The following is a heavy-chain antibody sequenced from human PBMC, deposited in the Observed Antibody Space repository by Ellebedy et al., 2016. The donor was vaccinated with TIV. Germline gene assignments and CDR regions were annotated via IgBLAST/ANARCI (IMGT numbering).Heavy chain of an antibody. J-gene: IGHJ4*02. D-gene: IGHD2-2*03. CDR1: EFTFSSYS. CDR2: ISYDANNK. Sequence: GESLKISCAAYEFTFSSYSLGWVRQAPGKGLEWVALISYDANNKYYADSVKGRFTISRYNSKNTLYLQMNTLRPEDTAVYYCAKVPVGFCNRPFCFYLDDWGQGTLVSVSS. V-gene: IGHV3-30*18. CDR3: AKVPVGFCNRPFCFYLDD.